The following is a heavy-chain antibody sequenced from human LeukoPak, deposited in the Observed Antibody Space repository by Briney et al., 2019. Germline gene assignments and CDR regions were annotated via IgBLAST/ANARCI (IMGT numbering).Heavy chain of an antibody. Sequence: PSETLSLTCSVSGGSISNYYWSWIRQSPGKGLEWIGYVYYSGSTNYNPSLKSRVTISVDTSKKQFSLKLRSVTAADTAVYYCAREGYDSSGYRDAFDIWGQGTMVTVSS. J-gene: IGHJ3*02. CDR3: AREGYDSSGYRDAFDI. CDR2: VYYSGST. D-gene: IGHD3-22*01. CDR1: GGSISNYY. V-gene: IGHV4-59*01.